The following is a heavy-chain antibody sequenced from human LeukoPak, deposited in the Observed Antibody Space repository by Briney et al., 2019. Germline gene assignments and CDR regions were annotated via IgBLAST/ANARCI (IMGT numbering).Heavy chain of an antibody. CDR2: IIPIFGTA. CDR1: GGTFSSYA. D-gene: IGHD1-26*01. V-gene: IGHV1-69*06. Sequence: ASVKVSCKASGGTFSSYAISWVRQAPGQGLEWMGGIIPIFGTANYAQKFQGRVTITADKSTSTAYMELSSLRSEDTAVYYCARGPIVGATTVYYYYYYMDVWGKGTTVTVSS. CDR3: ARGPIVGATTVYYYYYYMDV. J-gene: IGHJ6*03.